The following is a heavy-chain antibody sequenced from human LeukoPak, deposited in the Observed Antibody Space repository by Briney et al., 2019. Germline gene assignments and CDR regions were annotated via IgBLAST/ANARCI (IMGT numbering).Heavy chain of an antibody. CDR3: ARLMQDIVVVPAAIDY. V-gene: IGHV4-59*01. Sequence: TSQTLSLTCTVSGGSISSYYWSWIRQPPGKGLEWIGYIYYSGSTNYNPSLKSRVTISVDTSKNQFSLKLSSVTAADTAVYYCARLMQDIVVVPAAIDYWGQGTLVTVSS. CDR2: IYYSGST. D-gene: IGHD2-2*01. CDR1: GGSISSYY. J-gene: IGHJ4*02.